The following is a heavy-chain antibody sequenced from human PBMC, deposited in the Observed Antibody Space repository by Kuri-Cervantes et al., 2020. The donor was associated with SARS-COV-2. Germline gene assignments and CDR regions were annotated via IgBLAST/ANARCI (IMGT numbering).Heavy chain of an antibody. J-gene: IGHJ5*02. CDR2: IYHSGST. Sequence: SETLSLTCTVSGGSLNSGDYYWTWVRQPTGKGLEWIGSIYHSGSTYYNPSHKSRVTISVDTSKNQFSPKLSSVTAADTAVYYCARRVDYKYWFDPWGQGTLVTVSS. D-gene: IGHD4/OR15-4a*01. CDR3: ARRVDYKYWFDP. V-gene: IGHV4-39*01. CDR1: GGSLNSGDYY.